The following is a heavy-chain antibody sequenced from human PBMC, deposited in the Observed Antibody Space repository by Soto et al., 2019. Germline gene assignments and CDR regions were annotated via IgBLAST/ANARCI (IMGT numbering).Heavy chain of an antibody. CDR1: GFSLSTRGVG. V-gene: IGHV2-5*02. Sequence: QITLKESGPTLMKPTQTLTLTCTFSGFSLSTRGVGVGWIRQPPGKALEWLALIYWDNDKRYSPSLRHRLTITKDPSKNQVVLTMTNMDPVDTATYYCAHSRCGGDCLQSYPSHYYYGMDVWGQGTTVTVSS. J-gene: IGHJ6*02. CDR2: IYWDNDK. D-gene: IGHD2-21*02. CDR3: AHSRCGGDCLQSYPSHYYYGMDV.